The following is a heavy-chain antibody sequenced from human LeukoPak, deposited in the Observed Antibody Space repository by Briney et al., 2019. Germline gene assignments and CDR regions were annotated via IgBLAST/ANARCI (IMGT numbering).Heavy chain of an antibody. V-gene: IGHV3-74*01. J-gene: IGHJ4*02. CDR1: GFTFSNYW. D-gene: IGHD2-2*01. Sequence: PGGFLRLSCAASGFTFSNYWMHWVRQGPGKGLVWVSRINSDGSSTSYADSVKGRFTISRDNAKNTLYLQMNSLRAEDTAVYYCARRVVVPAAPYYFDYWGQGTLVTVSS. CDR2: INSDGSST. CDR3: ARRVVVPAAPYYFDY.